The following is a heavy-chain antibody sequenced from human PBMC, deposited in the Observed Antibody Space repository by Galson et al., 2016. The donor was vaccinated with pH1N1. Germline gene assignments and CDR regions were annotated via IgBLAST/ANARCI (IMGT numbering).Heavy chain of an antibody. D-gene: IGHD3-22*01. Sequence: SVKVSCKASEYTFIGYYIHWMRQAPGHGLAWMGRINSNNGDTHYAQNFQGRVTMTRDTSISTAYMELNSLRSDDTAVYYCARVNTYDSSGYYPFDYWGQGTQVTVSS. J-gene: IGHJ4*02. CDR3: ARVNTYDSSGYYPFDY. CDR2: INSNNGDT. V-gene: IGHV1-2*06. CDR1: EYTFIGYY.